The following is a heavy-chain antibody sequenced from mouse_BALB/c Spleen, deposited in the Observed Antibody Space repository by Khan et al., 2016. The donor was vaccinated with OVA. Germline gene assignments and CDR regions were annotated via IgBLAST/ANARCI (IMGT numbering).Heavy chain of an antibody. CDR3: ATSYYYGYYFDY. CDR1: GFTFSSYG. D-gene: IGHD1-1*01. J-gene: IGHJ2*01. V-gene: IGHV5-17*02. Sequence: EVNLVESGGGLVQPGGSRKLSCAASGFTFSSYGMHWVRQAPEKGLEWVAYISGDSSTIYYADTVKGRFTISRDNPKNTLFLQMTSLMSEDTAMYYCATSYYYGYYFDYWGPGTTLTVSS. CDR2: ISGDSSTI.